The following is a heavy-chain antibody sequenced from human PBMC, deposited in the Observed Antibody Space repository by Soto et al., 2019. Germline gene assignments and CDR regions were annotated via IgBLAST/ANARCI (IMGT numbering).Heavy chain of an antibody. CDR1: GFTFNNAW. V-gene: IGHV3-15*01. CDR3: TTFPIVPFDY. D-gene: IGHD2-2*01. CDR2: IKSKTDGGTT. Sequence: EVQLVESGGGLVKPGGSLRVSCAASGFTFNNAWMSWVRQAPGKGLEWVGRIKSKTDGGTTDYGAPVKGRFTISRDDSKNTLYLQMIRLKTEDIAVYYCTTFPIVPFDYWGHGTLVTVSS. J-gene: IGHJ4*01.